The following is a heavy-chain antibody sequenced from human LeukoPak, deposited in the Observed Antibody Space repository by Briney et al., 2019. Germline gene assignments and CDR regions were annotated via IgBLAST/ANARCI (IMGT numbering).Heavy chain of an antibody. V-gene: IGHV1-2*02. Sequence: ASVMLSCKASGYTFTGYYIHWVRQAPGQRLEWMGWINPKSGDTNYAQKFQDRVTLTRDTSISTAYMELTDLRSDDTAVYYCARPNGDYYNWFDPWGQGTLVTVSS. CDR2: INPKSGDT. CDR1: GYTFTGYY. CDR3: ARPNGDYYNWFDP. J-gene: IGHJ5*02. D-gene: IGHD4-17*01.